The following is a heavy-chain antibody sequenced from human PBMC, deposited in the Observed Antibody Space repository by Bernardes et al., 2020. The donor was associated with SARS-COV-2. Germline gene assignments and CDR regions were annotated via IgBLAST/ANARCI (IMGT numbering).Heavy chain of an antibody. CDR2: IYSGGST. V-gene: IGHV3-66*02. Sequence: GGSLRLSCAASGFTVSSNYMSWVRQAPGKGLEWVSVIYSGGSTYYADSVKGRFTISRDNSKNTLYLQMNSLRAEDTAVYYCARDRRDHYFDYWGQGTLVTVSS. CDR1: GFTVSSNY. CDR3: ARDRRDHYFDY. J-gene: IGHJ4*02.